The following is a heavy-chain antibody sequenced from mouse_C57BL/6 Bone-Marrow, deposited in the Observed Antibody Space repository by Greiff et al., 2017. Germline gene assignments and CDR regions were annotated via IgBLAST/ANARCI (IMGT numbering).Heavy chain of an antibody. CDR3: ARGGNWSTAVAVPY. Sequence: QVQLQQSGAELARPGASVKLSCKASGYTFTSYGISWVKQRTGQGLEWIGEIYPRSGNTYYNAKFKGKATLTADKSSSTAYMELRSLTSEDSAVYSCARGGNWSTAVAVPYWGQGTSLTVSS. CDR2: IYPRSGNT. J-gene: IGHJ2*02. V-gene: IGHV1-81*01. CDR1: GYTFTSYG. D-gene: IGHD1-1*01.